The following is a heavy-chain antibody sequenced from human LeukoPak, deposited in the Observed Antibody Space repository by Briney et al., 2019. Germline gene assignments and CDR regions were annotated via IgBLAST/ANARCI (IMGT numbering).Heavy chain of an antibody. J-gene: IGHJ4*02. Sequence: PGGSLRLSCAASGFTFSSYEMNWVRQAPGKGLEWVSYISSSGSTIYYADSVKGRFTISRDNAKNSLYLQMSSLRAEDTAVYYCARVVPAAMPQLLWFGELDYWGQGTLVTVSS. V-gene: IGHV3-48*03. CDR1: GFTFSSYE. D-gene: IGHD3-10*01. CDR2: ISSSGSTI. CDR3: ARVVPAAMPQLLWFGELDY.